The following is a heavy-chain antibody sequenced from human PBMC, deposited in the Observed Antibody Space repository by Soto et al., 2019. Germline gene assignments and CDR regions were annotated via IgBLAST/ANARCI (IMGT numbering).Heavy chain of an antibody. CDR3: ARDRGDCTNGVCYSDYGMDV. J-gene: IGHJ6*02. D-gene: IGHD2-8*01. CDR2: IIPIFGTA. Sequence: ASVKVSCKASGGTFSSYAISWVRQAPGQGLEWMGGIIPIFGTANYAQKFQGRVTITAGESTSTAYMELSSLRSEDTAVYYCARDRGDCTNGVCYSDYGMDVWGQGTTVTVSS. CDR1: GGTFSSYA. V-gene: IGHV1-69*13.